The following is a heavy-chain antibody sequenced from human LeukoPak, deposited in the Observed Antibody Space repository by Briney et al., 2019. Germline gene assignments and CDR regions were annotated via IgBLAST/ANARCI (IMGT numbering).Heavy chain of an antibody. CDR2: ISCSSSSI. CDR1: GFSVRNNY. V-gene: IGHV3-21*01. CDR3: ATCGGELPNPFGAFDI. J-gene: IGHJ4*02. Sequence: PGGALILSCAASGFSVRNNYMSWCRQAPGKGLEWGSSISCSSSSIYYADSVKGRFTISRVNVKNSLDLLMNSRRAEDTAVYYCATCGGELPNPFGAFDIWGQGTLVTVSS. D-gene: IGHD1-26*01.